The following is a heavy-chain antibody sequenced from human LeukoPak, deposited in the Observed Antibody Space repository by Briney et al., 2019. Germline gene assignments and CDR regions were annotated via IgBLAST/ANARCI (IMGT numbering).Heavy chain of an antibody. CDR1: GDSVSSNSAT. V-gene: IGHV6-1*01. CDR2: TFYRSKWYN. Sequence: SQTLSLTCAISGDSVSSNSATWPWIRQSPSRGLEWLGRTFYRSKWYNNYTESVKSRITINPDTSKNQFSLQLNSVTPEDTAVYFCARVRGYSYGLDYWGQGTLVTVSS. D-gene: IGHD5-18*01. J-gene: IGHJ4*02. CDR3: ARVRGYSYGLDY.